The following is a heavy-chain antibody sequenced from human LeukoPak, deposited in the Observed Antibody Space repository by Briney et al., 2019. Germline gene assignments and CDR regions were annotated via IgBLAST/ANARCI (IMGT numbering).Heavy chain of an antibody. J-gene: IGHJ5*02. Sequence: GGSLRLSCAASGFTFSSYAMHWVRQAPGKGLEWVAVISYDGSNKYYADSVKGRFTISRDNSKSTLYLQMNSPRAEDTAVYYCARALQYYDILTGYHWGQGTLVTVSS. D-gene: IGHD3-9*01. CDR1: GFTFSSYA. V-gene: IGHV3-30*04. CDR2: ISYDGSNK. CDR3: ARALQYYDILTGYH.